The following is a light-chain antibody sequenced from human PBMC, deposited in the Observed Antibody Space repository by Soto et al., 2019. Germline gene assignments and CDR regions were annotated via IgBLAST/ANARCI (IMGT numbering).Light chain of an antibody. CDR2: GAS. V-gene: IGKV3-15*01. Sequence: EIVMTQSPATLSVSPGERATLSCRASQSVSSNLAWYQQKPGQAPRLLIYGASTRATGNPARFSGSGSGTEFTLTTSSLQSEDIAVYYCQQYNNWPPSWTFGQGTKVEIK. CDR3: QQYNNWPPSWT. CDR1: QSVSSN. J-gene: IGKJ1*01.